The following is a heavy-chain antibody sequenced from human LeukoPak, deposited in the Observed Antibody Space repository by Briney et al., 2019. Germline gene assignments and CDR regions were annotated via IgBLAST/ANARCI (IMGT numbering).Heavy chain of an antibody. CDR1: GFTFSRYG. CDR3: AKQFGIAVAGIGDY. D-gene: IGHD6-19*01. J-gene: IGHJ4*02. Sequence: PGGSLRLSWAGSGFTFSRYGLHWVRQAPGRGLEWVAFIRYVGSNKYYADSVKGRFTISRDNSKNTLYLQMNSLRAEDTAVYYCAKQFGIAVAGIGDYWGQGTLVTVSS. V-gene: IGHV3-30*02. CDR2: IRYVGSNK.